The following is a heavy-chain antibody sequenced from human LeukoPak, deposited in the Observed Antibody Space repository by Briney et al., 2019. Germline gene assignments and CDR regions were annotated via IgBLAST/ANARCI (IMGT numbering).Heavy chain of an antibody. CDR2: IYYSGST. D-gene: IGHD1-26*01. CDR3: ARHGGGGATPFDY. J-gene: IGHJ4*02. V-gene: IGHV4-39*01. Sequence: SEALSLTCTVSGGSISSSSYYWGWIRQPPGKGLEWIGSIYYSGSTYYNPSLKSRVTISVDTSKNQFSLKLSSVTAADTAMYYCARHGGGGATPFDYWGQGTLVTVSS. CDR1: GGSISSSSYY.